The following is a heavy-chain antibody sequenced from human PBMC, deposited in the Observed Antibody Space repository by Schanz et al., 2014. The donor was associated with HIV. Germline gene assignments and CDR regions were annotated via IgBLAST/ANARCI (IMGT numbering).Heavy chain of an antibody. J-gene: IGHJ4*03. V-gene: IGHV1-18*01. CDR3: AKGQDWPGPQLAH. CDR1: GYTFASYG. CDR2: ISPYNGDR. Sequence: VQLLQSGAEVKKPGASVKVSCKTSGYTFASYGITWVRQAPGQGLDWVGWISPYNGDRKYDQKFQGRVTLTTDTSTNTAYMELRSLRSDDTAVYYCAKGQDWPGPQLAHWGHGSLVIVSS. D-gene: IGHD3-9*01.